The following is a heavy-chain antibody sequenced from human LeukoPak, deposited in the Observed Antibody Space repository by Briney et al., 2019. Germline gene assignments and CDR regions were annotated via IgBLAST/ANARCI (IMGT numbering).Heavy chain of an antibody. V-gene: IGHV3-21*01. CDR3: AREGTDSSSFDY. CDR1: GFTFSSYS. D-gene: IGHD1-1*01. CDR2: ISSSSSYI. Sequence: GGSLRLSCAASGFTFSSYSMNWVRQAPGNGLEWVSSISSSSSYIYYADSVKGRFTISRDNAKNSLYLQMNSLRAEDTAVYYCAREGTDSSSFDYWGQGTLVTVSS. J-gene: IGHJ4*02.